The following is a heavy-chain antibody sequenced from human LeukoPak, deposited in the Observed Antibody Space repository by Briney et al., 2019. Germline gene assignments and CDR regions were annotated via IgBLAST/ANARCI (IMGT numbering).Heavy chain of an antibody. Sequence: GESLKISCQGSGYSFTSYWIGWVRQMPGKGLEWMGIIYPGDSDTRYSPSFRGQVTISADKSISTAYLQWSSLKASDTAMYYCARTYYYDSSGYPTDYWGQGTLVTVSS. CDR1: GYSFTSYW. CDR2: IYPGDSDT. CDR3: ARTYYYDSSGYPTDY. D-gene: IGHD3-22*01. J-gene: IGHJ4*02. V-gene: IGHV5-51*01.